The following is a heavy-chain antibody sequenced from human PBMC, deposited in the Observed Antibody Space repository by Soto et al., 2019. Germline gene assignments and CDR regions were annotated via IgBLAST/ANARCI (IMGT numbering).Heavy chain of an antibody. CDR1: GYTFIGYY. J-gene: IGHJ3*02. CDR2: INPSGGST. CDR3: RGLCGGDCLDAFDI. Sequence: ASVKVSCKASGYTFIGYYIHWVRQAPGQGLEWMGIINPSGGSTSYAQKFQGRVTMTRDTSTSTVYMELSSLRSEDTAVYYCRGLCGGDCLDAFDIWGQGTMVTV. D-gene: IGHD2-21*02. V-gene: IGHV1-46*01.